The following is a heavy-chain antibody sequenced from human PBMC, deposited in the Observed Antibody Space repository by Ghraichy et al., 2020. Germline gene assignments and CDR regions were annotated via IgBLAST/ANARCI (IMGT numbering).Heavy chain of an antibody. CDR3: ARLRQYCDVDCPWYFDL. J-gene: IGHJ2*01. V-gene: IGHV4-59*12. Sequence: SETLSLTCIVSGGSLSFYNWSWIRQPPGKGLESIGYIYYNGTTSYNPSLKSRVTISPDTSKNHFSLKLSSVTAADTAVYYCARLRQYCDVDCPWYFDLWGRGTLVTVSS. CDR1: GGSLSFYN. CDR2: IYYNGTT. D-gene: IGHD2-21*02.